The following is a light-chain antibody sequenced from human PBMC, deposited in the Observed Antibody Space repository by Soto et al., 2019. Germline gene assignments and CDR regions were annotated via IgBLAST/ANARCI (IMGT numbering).Light chain of an antibody. J-gene: IGKJ5*01. CDR1: QSVSNY. CDR3: QQRSNWQIT. CDR2: AAS. V-gene: IGKV3-11*01. Sequence: EIVMTQSPATLSVSPGDGATLSCRASQSVSNYLAWYQQKPGQAPRVLVSAASNRATGIPARFSGSGSGTDFTLTISSLEPEDFAVYYCQQRSNWQITFGQGTLLEI.